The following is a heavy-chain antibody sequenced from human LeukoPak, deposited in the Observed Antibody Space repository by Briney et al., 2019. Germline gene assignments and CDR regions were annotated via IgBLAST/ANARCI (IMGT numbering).Heavy chain of an antibody. CDR1: GFNVSNNY. D-gene: IGHD6-25*01. CDR2: IYYDGST. Sequence: GGSLKLSCAASGFNVSNNYVSWVRQAPGKGLEWISIIYYDGSTFYADSVKGRFTISRDISRNTVYLQMNSLRSEDTDVYYCEAGEDVWGEGTTVAVSS. V-gene: IGHV3-53*05. CDR3: EAGEDV. J-gene: IGHJ6*04.